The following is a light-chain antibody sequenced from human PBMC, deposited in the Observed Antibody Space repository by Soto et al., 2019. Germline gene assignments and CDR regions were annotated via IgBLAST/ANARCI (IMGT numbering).Light chain of an antibody. CDR3: QQYNSYPGT. CDR1: QSISSW. V-gene: IGKV1-5*03. CDR2: KAS. J-gene: IGKJ1*01. Sequence: DIQMTQSPSTLSASVGDRVTITCRASQSISSWLAWYQQRPGKAPKLLIYKASSLQSGVPSRFSGSGSGREFTLTISSLQPDDFATYYCQQYNSYPGTFGHGTKVDIK.